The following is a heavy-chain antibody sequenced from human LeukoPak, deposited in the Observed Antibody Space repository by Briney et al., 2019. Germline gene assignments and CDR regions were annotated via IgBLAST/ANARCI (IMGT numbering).Heavy chain of an antibody. Sequence: PGGSLGLSCAASGFTFSSYGMHWVRQAPGKGLEWVAFIRYDGSNKYYADSVKGRFTISRDNSKNTLYLQMNSLRAEDTAVYYCAKDLEDTAHPSYYFDYWGQGTLVTVSS. CDR3: AKDLEDTAHPSYYFDY. J-gene: IGHJ4*02. V-gene: IGHV3-30*02. CDR2: IRYDGSNK. CDR1: GFTFSSYG. D-gene: IGHD5-18*01.